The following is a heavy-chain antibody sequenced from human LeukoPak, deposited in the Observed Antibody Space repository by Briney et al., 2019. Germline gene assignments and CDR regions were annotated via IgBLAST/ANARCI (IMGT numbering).Heavy chain of an antibody. J-gene: IGHJ4*02. CDR1: GYTFTSYY. CDR2: INPSGGST. CDR3: ARLARRFIAVAAHLDY. V-gene: IGHV1-46*01. D-gene: IGHD6-19*01. Sequence: ASVKVSCKASGYTFTSYYMHWVRQAPGQGLEWMGIINPSGGSTSYAQKFQGRVTMTRDMSTSTVYMELSSLRSEDPAVYYCARLARRFIAVAAHLDYWGQGTLVTVSS.